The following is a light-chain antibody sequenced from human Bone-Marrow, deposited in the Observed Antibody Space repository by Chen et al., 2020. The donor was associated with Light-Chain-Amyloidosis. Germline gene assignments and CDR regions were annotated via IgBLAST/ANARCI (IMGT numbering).Light chain of an antibody. CDR3: MQALQAPWT. CDR1: QSLLQSNGYKY. CDR2: LGS. V-gene: IGKV2-28*01. Sequence: DIVMTQSPLSLPVTPGEPASISCRSSQSLLQSNGYKYLDWYLQKPGQSPQLLIYLGSNRASGVPDRFSGSGSGTDFTLKISRVEAEDVGVYYCMQALQAPWTFGQGIKVEIK. J-gene: IGKJ1*01.